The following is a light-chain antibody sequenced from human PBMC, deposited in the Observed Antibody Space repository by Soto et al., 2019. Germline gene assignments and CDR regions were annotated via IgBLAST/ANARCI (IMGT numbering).Light chain of an antibody. J-gene: IGLJ1*01. CDR2: DVS. CDR1: SSDVGGYNY. Sequence: QSALTQPASVSGSPGQSITISCTGTSSDVGGYNYVSWYQQPPGNAPKLMIYDVSSRPSGVSNRFSGSKSGNTASLTISGLQAEDEADYYCSSYTSSCTLLVFGTGTKLTVL. CDR3: SSYTSSCTLLV. V-gene: IGLV2-14*01.